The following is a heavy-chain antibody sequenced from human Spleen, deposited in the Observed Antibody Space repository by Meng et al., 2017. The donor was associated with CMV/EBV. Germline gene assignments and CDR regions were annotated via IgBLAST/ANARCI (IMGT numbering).Heavy chain of an antibody. CDR2: FDPEDGET. V-gene: IGHV1-24*01. J-gene: IGHJ4*02. D-gene: IGHD6-13*01. CDR3: ATDIAAAGCN. Sequence: ACQVSGYTLTELSMHWVRQAPGKGLEWMGGFDPEDGETIYAQKFQGRVTMTEDTSTDTAYMELSSLRSEDTAVYYCATDIAAAGCNWGQGTLVTVSS. CDR1: GYTLTELS.